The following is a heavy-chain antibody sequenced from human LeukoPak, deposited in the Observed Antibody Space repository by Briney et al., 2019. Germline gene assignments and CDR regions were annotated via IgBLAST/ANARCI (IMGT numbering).Heavy chain of an antibody. V-gene: IGHV4-59*05. D-gene: IGHD3-22*01. CDR3: ARHSPRWGYYDSSGYRPLFDY. CDR1: GGSISSYY. J-gene: IGHJ4*02. Sequence: PSETLSLTCTVSGGSISSYYWSWIRQPPGKGLEWIGSIYYSGSTYYNPSLKSRVTISVDTSKNQFSLKLSSVTAADTAVYYCARHSPRWGYYDSSGYRPLFDYWGQGTLVTVSS. CDR2: IYYSGST.